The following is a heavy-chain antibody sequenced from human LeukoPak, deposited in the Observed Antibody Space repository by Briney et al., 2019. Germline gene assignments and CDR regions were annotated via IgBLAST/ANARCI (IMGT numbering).Heavy chain of an antibody. J-gene: IGHJ3*02. D-gene: IGHD4-17*01. V-gene: IGHV4-59*12. CDR3: ARSWTTVSSKHAFDI. Sequence: PSETLSLTCTVSGGSISSYYWTWIRQPPGKGLEWLGYIYYSGSTNYNPSLKSRVTISLDTSKNQFSLRLSSVTALDTAVYYCARSWTTVSSKHAFDIWGQGTMVTVSS. CDR1: GGSISSYY. CDR2: IYYSGST.